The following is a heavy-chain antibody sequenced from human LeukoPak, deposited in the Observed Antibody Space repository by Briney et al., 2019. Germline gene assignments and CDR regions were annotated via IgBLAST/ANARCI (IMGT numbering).Heavy chain of an antibody. V-gene: IGHV3-33*06. CDR2: IWYDGSNK. Sequence: GGPLRLSCAASGFTFSSYGMHWVPQAPGKGLEWGAVIWYDGSNKYYADSVKGRFTISRDNSKNTLYLQMNSLRAEDTAVYYCAKQLRGYSYGLDYWGQGTLVTVSS. D-gene: IGHD5-18*01. J-gene: IGHJ4*02. CDR3: AKQLRGYSYGLDY. CDR1: GFTFSSYG.